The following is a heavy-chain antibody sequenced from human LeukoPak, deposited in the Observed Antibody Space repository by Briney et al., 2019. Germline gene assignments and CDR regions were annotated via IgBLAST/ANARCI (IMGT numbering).Heavy chain of an antibody. D-gene: IGHD6-13*01. CDR3: ARVHSAYSSSWHYFVY. Sequence: SDTLSLTCSLCGVPDSSGTYYWRWIRHPPGEGLEWSEYVYYSGSTNYNPSLKSRATISVDTSKNQFSLKLTAATAADTAGYYCARVHSAYSSSWHYFVYWGQGTLVTVSS. V-gene: IGHV4-61*01. J-gene: IGHJ4*02. CDR1: GVPDSSGTYY. CDR2: VYYSGST.